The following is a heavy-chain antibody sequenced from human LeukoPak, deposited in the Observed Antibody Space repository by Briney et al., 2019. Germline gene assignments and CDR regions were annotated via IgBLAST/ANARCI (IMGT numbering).Heavy chain of an antibody. J-gene: IGHJ4*02. V-gene: IGHV4-61*02. CDR2: IYTSGST. CDR3: ARGDGYNLDY. CDR1: GGSISSGSYY. Sequence: SQTLSPTCTVSGGSISSGSYYWSWIRLPAGKGLEWIGRIYTSGSTNYNPSLKSRVTISVDTSKNQFSLKLSSVTAADTAVYYCARGDGYNLDYWGQGTLVTVSS. D-gene: IGHD5-24*01.